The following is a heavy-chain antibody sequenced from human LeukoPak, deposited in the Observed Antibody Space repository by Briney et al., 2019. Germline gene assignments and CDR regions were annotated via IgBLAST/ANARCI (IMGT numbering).Heavy chain of an antibody. D-gene: IGHD4-11*01. V-gene: IGHV3-33*01. CDR3: ARDPGDDYTTNWFDP. CDR2: IWFDGSNK. CDR1: GFTFSSHA. J-gene: IGHJ5*02. Sequence: GGSLRLSCAASGFTFSSHAIHWVRQAPGKGLEWVAVIWFDGSNKYYVDSVKGRFTISRDNSKNTVYLQMNSLRAEDTAVYYCARDPGDDYTTNWFDPWGQGTLVTVSS.